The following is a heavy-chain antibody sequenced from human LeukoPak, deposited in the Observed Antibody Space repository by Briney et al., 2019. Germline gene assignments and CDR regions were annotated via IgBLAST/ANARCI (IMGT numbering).Heavy chain of an antibody. CDR2: ISGSGGST. D-gene: IGHD2-8*01. V-gene: IGHV3-23*01. CDR1: GFTFSSYS. CDR3: AKVALMGLARY. Sequence: GGSLRLSCAASGFTFSSYSMNWVRQAPGKGLEWVSAISGSGGSTYYADSVKGRFTISRDNSKNTLYLQMNSLRAEDTAVYYCAKVALMGLARYWGQGTLVTVSS. J-gene: IGHJ4*02.